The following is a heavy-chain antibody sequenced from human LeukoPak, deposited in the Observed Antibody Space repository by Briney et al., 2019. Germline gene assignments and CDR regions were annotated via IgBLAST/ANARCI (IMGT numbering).Heavy chain of an antibody. D-gene: IGHD6-13*01. CDR2: IYPGDSDT. J-gene: IGHJ3*02. CDR1: GYSFTSYW. CDR3: ARPVHSSSWYEGAFDI. Sequence: GESLKISCKGSGYSFTSYWIGWVRQMPGKGLEWMGIIYPGDSDTRYSPSFQGQVTISADKSISTAYLQWSSLKASDTAMYYCARPVHSSSWYEGAFDIWGQGTMVTVSS. V-gene: IGHV5-51*01.